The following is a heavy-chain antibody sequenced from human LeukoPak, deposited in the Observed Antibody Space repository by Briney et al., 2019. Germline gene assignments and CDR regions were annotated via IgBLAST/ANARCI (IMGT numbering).Heavy chain of an antibody. Sequence: GGSLRLSCAASGFTFSSYWMSWVRQAPGKGLEWVANIKQDGSEKYYVDSVKGRFTISRDNAKNSLYLQMNSLRAEDTAVYYCARDSGGYDFWSGYYYYGMDVWGQGTTVTVSS. D-gene: IGHD3-3*01. CDR2: IKQDGSEK. J-gene: IGHJ6*02. V-gene: IGHV3-7*01. CDR3: ARDSGGYDFWSGYYYYGMDV. CDR1: GFTFSSYW.